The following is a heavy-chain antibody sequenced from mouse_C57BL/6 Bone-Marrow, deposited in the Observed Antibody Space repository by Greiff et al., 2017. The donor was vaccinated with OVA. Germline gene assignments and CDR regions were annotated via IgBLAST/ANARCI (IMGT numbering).Heavy chain of an antibody. CDR2: IYPGSGNT. V-gene: IGHV1-76*01. CDR1: GYTFTDYY. CDR3: ARRPGSSSSYAMDY. D-gene: IGHD1-1*01. Sequence: VQLQQSGAELVRPGASVKLSCKASGYTFTDYYINWVKQRPGQGLEWIARIYPGSGNTYYNEKFKGKATLTAEKSSSTAYMQLSSLTSEDSAVYFCARRPGSSSSYAMDYWGQGTSVTVSS. J-gene: IGHJ4*01.